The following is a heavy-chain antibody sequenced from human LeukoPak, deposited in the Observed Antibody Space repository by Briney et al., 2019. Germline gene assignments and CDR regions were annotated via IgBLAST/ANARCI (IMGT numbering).Heavy chain of an antibody. Sequence: GGSLRLSCAASGFTFSSYEMNWVRQAPGKGLEWVSYISSSGSTIYYADSVKGRFTISRDNSKSTLYLQMNSLRAEDTALYYCAKWGDYDVLTGYYVPDYWGQGTLVTVSS. V-gene: IGHV3-48*03. J-gene: IGHJ4*02. CDR1: GFTFSSYE. CDR3: AKWGDYDVLTGYYVPDY. CDR2: ISSSGSTI. D-gene: IGHD3-9*01.